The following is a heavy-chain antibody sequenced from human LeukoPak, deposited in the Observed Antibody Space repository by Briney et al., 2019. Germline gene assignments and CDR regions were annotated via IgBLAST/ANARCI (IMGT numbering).Heavy chain of an antibody. Sequence: SETLSLTCAVSGYSISSGYYWGWIRQPPGKGLEWIGSIYHSGSTYYNPSLKSRVTISVDTSKNQFSLKLSSVTAADTAVYYCARVPNYDFWSGYRPTYYYYKDVWGKGTTVTVSS. CDR2: IYHSGST. D-gene: IGHD3-3*01. CDR3: ARVPNYDFWSGYRPTYYYYKDV. CDR1: GYSISSGYY. V-gene: IGHV4-38-2*01. J-gene: IGHJ6*03.